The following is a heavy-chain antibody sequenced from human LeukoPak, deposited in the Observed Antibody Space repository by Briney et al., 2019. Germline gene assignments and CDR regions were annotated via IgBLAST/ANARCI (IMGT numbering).Heavy chain of an antibody. V-gene: IGHV3-23*01. CDR1: GLTFSSHA. CDR2: ITGSGGST. J-gene: IGHJ4*02. Sequence: GGSLRLSCVTSGLTFSSHAMTWVRQTPGKGLEWVSGITGSGGSTYHAESVKGRFTISRDNSKNTLYLQMNNLRAEDTAVYYCASRPPSETYFAVFDYWGQGTLVTVSS. CDR3: ASRPPSETYFAVFDY. D-gene: IGHD1-26*01.